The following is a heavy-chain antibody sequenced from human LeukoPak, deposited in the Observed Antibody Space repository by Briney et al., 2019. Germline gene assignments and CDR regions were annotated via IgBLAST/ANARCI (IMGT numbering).Heavy chain of an antibody. Sequence: GGSLRLSCAASGFTVSSNYMSWVRQAPGKGLEWVSVIYSGGSTYYADSVKDRFTISRDNSKNTLYLQMNSLRAEDTAVYYCASLYGGNSVYFQHWGQGTLVTVSS. V-gene: IGHV3-53*01. J-gene: IGHJ1*01. CDR3: ASLYGGNSVYFQH. CDR2: IYSGGST. CDR1: GFTVSSNY. D-gene: IGHD4-23*01.